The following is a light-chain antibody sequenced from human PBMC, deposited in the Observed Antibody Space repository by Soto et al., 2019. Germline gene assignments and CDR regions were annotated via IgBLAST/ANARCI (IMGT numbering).Light chain of an antibody. CDR3: QQYGSSPVT. V-gene: IGKV3-20*01. J-gene: IGKJ2*01. Sequence: EIVLTQSPGTLSLSPGERATLSCRASQSVSSSYLAWYQQKPDQAPCLLIYGASTRATGIPDRFSGSGSGTDFTLTISRLEPEDFAVYYCQQYGSSPVTFGQGTKLEIK. CDR2: GAS. CDR1: QSVSSSY.